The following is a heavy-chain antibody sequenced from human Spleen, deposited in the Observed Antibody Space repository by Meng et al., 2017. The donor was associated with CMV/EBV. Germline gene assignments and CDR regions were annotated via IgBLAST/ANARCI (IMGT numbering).Heavy chain of an antibody. Sequence: GESLKISCAASGFTFSSYWMHWVRQAPGKGLVWVSRINSDGSSTSYADSVKGRFTISRDNSKNTLYLQMNSLRAEDTALYYCAKPIRSWAPFDYWGQGALVTVSS. CDR3: AKPIRSWAPFDY. CDR2: INSDGSST. CDR1: GFTFSSYW. J-gene: IGHJ4*02. V-gene: IGHV3-74*01. D-gene: IGHD6-13*01.